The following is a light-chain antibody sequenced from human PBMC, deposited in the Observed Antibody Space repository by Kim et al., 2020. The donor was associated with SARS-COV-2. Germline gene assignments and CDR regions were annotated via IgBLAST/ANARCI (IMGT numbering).Light chain of an antibody. CDR2: RNN. J-gene: IGLJ3*02. Sequence: PGQRVTISCSGSSSNIGSNYVYWYQQLPGTAPNLLIYRNNQRPSGVPDRFSGSKSGTSASLAISGLRSEDEADYYCAAWDDSFWVFGGGTQLTVL. V-gene: IGLV1-47*01. CDR3: AAWDDSFWV. CDR1: SSNIGSNY.